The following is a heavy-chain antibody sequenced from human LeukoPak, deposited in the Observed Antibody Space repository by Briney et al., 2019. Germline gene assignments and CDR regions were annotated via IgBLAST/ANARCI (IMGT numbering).Heavy chain of an antibody. CDR1: GFTFSSYG. CDR2: ISYDGSNK. J-gene: IGHJ4*02. CDR3: AKDKVVESHGSYLIDY. Sequence: PGGSLRLSCAASGFTFSSYGMHWVRQAPGKGLEWVAVISYDGSNKYYADSVKGRFTISRDNSKNTLYLQMNSLRAEDTAVYYCAKDKVVESHGSYLIDYWGQGTLVTVSS. D-gene: IGHD1-26*01. V-gene: IGHV3-30*18.